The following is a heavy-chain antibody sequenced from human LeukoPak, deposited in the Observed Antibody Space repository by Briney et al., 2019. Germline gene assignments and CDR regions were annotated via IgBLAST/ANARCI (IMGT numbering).Heavy chain of an antibody. J-gene: IGHJ4*02. Sequence: GGSLRLSCAASGFTFSSYAMHWVRQAPGKGLEWVAVISYDGSNKYYADSVKGRFTISRDNSKNTLYLQMSSLRAEDTAVYYCARFGTWAIAVAGTVDYWGQGTLVTVSS. CDR3: ARFGTWAIAVAGTVDY. D-gene: IGHD6-19*01. CDR1: GFTFSSYA. CDR2: ISYDGSNK. V-gene: IGHV3-30-3*01.